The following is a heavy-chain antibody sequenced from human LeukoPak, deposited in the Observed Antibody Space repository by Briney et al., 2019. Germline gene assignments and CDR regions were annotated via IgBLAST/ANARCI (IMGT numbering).Heavy chain of an antibody. D-gene: IGHD3-22*01. CDR1: GFAFRNYG. J-gene: IGHJ4*02. CDR3: ARDWYYYDTNGFYFGY. Sequence: GGSLRLSCVASGFAFRNYGMHWIRQAPGKGLEWVAVIWNDGKRKYYADSVKGRAAISRDNSEKTMYLQLDRLRAEDTAVYYCARDWYYYDTNGFYFGYWGQGTLVIVSS. CDR2: IWNDGKRK. V-gene: IGHV3-33*01.